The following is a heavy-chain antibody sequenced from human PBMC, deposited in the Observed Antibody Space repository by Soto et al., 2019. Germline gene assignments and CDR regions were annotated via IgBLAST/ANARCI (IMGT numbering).Heavy chain of an antibody. J-gene: IGHJ6*02. CDR2: ISYDGSNK. CDR3: ARDRRRGYYYYYGMDV. V-gene: IGHV3-30*04. D-gene: IGHD5-12*01. Sequence: GGSLRLSCAASGFTFSSYAMHWVRQAPGKGLEWVAGISYDGSNKYYADSVKGRFTISRDNSKNTLYLQMNSLRAEDTAVYYCARDRRRGYYYYYGMDVWGQGTTVTVSS. CDR1: GFTFSSYA.